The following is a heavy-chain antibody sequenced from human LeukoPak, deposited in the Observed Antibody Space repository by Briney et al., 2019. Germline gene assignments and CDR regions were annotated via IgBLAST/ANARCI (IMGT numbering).Heavy chain of an antibody. D-gene: IGHD4-17*01. CDR1: GDSIGSSNYY. CDR3: ARRVSTVLSLYYFDY. Sequence: SETLSLTCTVSGDSIGSSNYYWGWIRQPPGKGLEWIGSIFYSGSTYYNPSLKSRVTISVDRSKNQFSLKLSSVTAADTAVYYCARRVSTVLSLYYFDYWGQGTLVTVSS. J-gene: IGHJ4*02. CDR2: IFYSGST. V-gene: IGHV4-39*01.